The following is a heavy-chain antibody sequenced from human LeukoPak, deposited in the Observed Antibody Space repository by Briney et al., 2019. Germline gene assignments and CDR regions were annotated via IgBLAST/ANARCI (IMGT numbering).Heavy chain of an antibody. J-gene: IGHJ4*02. D-gene: IGHD3-22*01. V-gene: IGHV4-39*07. CDR2: IYHSGST. CDR1: GGSISSSSYY. Sequence: SETLSLTCTVSGGSISSSSYYWGWIRQSPGKGLEWIGGIYHSGSTYYNPSLKSRVTISVDTSKNQFSLKLSSATAADTAVYYCARLRNSSGHFYFYYFDYWGQGTLVTVSS. CDR3: ARLRNSSGHFYFYYFDY.